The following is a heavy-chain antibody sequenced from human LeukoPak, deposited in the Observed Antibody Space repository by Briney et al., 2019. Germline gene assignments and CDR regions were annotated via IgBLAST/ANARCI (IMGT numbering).Heavy chain of an antibody. CDR2: ISYDGSNK. D-gene: IGHD6-6*01. CDR1: GFTFSSYA. CDR3: ARDRYSSSSGYYYYGMDV. Sequence: PGGSLRLSCAASGFTFSSYAMHWVRQAPGKGLEWVAVISYDGSNKYYADSVKGRFTISRDNSKNTLYLQMNSLRAEDTAVYYCARDRYSSSSGYYYYGMDVWGQGTTVTVSS. V-gene: IGHV3-30*04. J-gene: IGHJ6*02.